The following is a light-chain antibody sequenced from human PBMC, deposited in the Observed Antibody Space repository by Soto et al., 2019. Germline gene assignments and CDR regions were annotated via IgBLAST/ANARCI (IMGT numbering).Light chain of an antibody. Sequence: DIQMTQSPSTLSASVGDRVTITCRASQSISSWLAWYQQKPGKAPKLLIYDASSLESGVPSRFSGSGSGTEFTLTISSLQPDDFATYYCQQSNSYPLTIGGGTKVEIK. J-gene: IGKJ4*01. CDR3: QQSNSYPLT. CDR1: QSISSW. V-gene: IGKV1-5*01. CDR2: DAS.